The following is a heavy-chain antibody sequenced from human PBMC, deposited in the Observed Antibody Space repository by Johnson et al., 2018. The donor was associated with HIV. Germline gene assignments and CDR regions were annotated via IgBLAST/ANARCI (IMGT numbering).Heavy chain of an antibody. CDR1: GFTFDDYA. V-gene: IGHV3-9*01. Sequence: VQLVESGGGLVQPGRSLRLSCAASGFTFDDYAMHWVRQAPGKGLEWVSGISWNSGSIGYADSVKGRFTISRDNAKNSLYLQMNNLRVEDTALYYCRSSENYYFERDIWGQGTMVTVSS. J-gene: IGHJ3*02. CDR2: ISWNSGSI. D-gene: IGHD3-10*01. CDR3: RSSENYYFERDI.